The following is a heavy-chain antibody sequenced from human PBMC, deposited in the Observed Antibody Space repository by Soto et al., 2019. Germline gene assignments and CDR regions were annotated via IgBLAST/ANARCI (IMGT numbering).Heavy chain of an antibody. CDR1: GGSISSGGYY. D-gene: IGHD3-3*01. Sequence: KPSETLSLTCTVSGGSISSGGYYWSWIRQHPGKGLEWIGYIYYSGSTYYNPSLKSRVTISVDTSKNQFSLKLSSVTAADTAVYYCARLYYDFWSGPHYFDYWGQGTLVTVSS. J-gene: IGHJ4*02. V-gene: IGHV4-31*03. CDR2: IYYSGST. CDR3: ARLYYDFWSGPHYFDY.